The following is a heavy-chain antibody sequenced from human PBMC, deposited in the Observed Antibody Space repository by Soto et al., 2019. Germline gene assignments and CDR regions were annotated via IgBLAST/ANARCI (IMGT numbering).Heavy chain of an antibody. CDR3: ARQSKLLWFGESPFYYYGMDV. CDR2: ISAYNGNT. J-gene: IGHJ6*02. V-gene: IGHV1-18*01. CDR1: GYTFTSYG. Sequence: ASVNVSCKASGYTFTSYGISWVRQAPGQGLEWMGWISAYNGNTNYAQKLQGRVTMTTDTSTSTAYMELRSLRSDDTAVYYCARQSKLLWFGESPFYYYGMDVWGQGTTVTVSS. D-gene: IGHD3-10*01.